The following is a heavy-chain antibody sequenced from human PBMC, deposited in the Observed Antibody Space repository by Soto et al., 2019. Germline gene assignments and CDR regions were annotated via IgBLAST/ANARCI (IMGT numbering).Heavy chain of an antibody. CDR3: ATVTRAGY. V-gene: IGHV3-21*01. CDR2: ISSSGAYI. CDR1: GFTFSSYS. J-gene: IGHJ4*02. D-gene: IGHD4-17*01. Sequence: EVQLVESWGGLVKPGGSLRLSCAASGFTFSSYSLTWVRQAPGKGLEWVASISSSGAYIFYADSVKGRFTISRDNAKNSLYLQMNSLRAEDTAMYYCATVTRAGYCGQGTLVTVSS.